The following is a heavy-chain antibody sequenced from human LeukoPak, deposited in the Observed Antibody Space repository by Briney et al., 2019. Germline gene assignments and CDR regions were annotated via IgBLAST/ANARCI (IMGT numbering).Heavy chain of an antibody. CDR3: ATRGSDFWSGFDY. D-gene: IGHD3-3*01. CDR2: FDPENAEI. Sequence: SVKVSCKLSVSTLRELPIQWVRQAGGKGLEWMAGFDPENAEIVYAQKFQGRATMTEDTSTNTAYMELTSLTSDDTALYYCATRGSDFWSGFDYWGQGTQVT. J-gene: IGHJ4*02. V-gene: IGHV1-24*01. CDR1: VSTLRELP.